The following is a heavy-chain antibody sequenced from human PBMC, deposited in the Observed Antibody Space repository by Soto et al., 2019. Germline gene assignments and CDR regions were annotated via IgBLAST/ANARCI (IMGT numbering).Heavy chain of an antibody. D-gene: IGHD3-3*01. CDR3: ARRNQYYDFWSGPPNYYYYGMDV. CDR1: GGSISSGGYY. Sequence: PSETLSLTCTVPGGSISSGGYYWSWIRHHPGKGLEWIGYIYYSGSTYYNPSLKSRVTISVDTSKNQFSLKLSSVTAADTAVYYCARRNQYYDFWSGPPNYYYYGMDVWGQGTTVTVSS. J-gene: IGHJ6*02. V-gene: IGHV4-31*02. CDR2: IYYSGST.